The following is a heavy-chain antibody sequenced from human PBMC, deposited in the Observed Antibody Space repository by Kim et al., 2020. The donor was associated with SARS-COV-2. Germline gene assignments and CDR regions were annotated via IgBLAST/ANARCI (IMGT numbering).Heavy chain of an antibody. CDR2: INPNSGGT. V-gene: IGHV1-2*02. Sequence: ASVKVSCKASGYTFTGYYMHWVRQAPGQGLEWMGWINPNSGGTNYAQKFQGRVTMTRDTSISTAYMELSRLRSDDTAVYYCARVSVNYYDSSGYGMEDAFDIWGQGTMVTVSS. J-gene: IGHJ3*02. CDR1: GYTFTGYY. CDR3: ARVSVNYYDSSGYGMEDAFDI. D-gene: IGHD3-22*01.